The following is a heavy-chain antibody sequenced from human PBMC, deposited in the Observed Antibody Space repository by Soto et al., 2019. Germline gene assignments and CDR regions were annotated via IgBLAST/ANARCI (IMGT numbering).Heavy chain of an antibody. V-gene: IGHV3-53*02. CDR3: STSSRNEYHFAMDA. CDR2: IYSGGST. J-gene: IGHJ6*02. D-gene: IGHD6-6*01. Sequence: EVHLVETGGGLIQPGGSLRLSCAASGLSVSSSDMSWVRQAPGKGLEWVSVIYSGGSTHDADSVKGRFTISRDNSKNTVHLQINSLRVDDTAVYFCSTSSRNEYHFAMDAWGQGTTVIVSS. CDR1: GLSVSSSD.